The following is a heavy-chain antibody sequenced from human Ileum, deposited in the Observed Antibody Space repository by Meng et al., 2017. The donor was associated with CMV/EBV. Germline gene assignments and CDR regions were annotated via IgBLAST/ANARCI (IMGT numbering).Heavy chain of an antibody. Sequence: SGYTYTNNWIHWVRPAPGQGLEWMGVIHPSGTTTVYSQKFQGRITLTTDTSTSTVYMDLSSLRSEDTAVYYCGRDGSNVNSWWLDPWGQGTLVTVSS. J-gene: IGHJ5*02. CDR3: GRDGSNVNSWWLDP. CDR2: IHPSGTTT. CDR1: GYTYTNNW. V-gene: IGHV1-46*01. D-gene: IGHD3-16*01.